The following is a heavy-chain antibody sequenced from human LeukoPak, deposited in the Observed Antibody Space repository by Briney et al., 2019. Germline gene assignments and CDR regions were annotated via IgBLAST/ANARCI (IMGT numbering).Heavy chain of an antibody. D-gene: IGHD3-9*01. CDR2: INPNHGDT. Sequence: ASVKVSCKASGYTFTGYYMHWVRQAPGQGLEWMGWINPNHGDTNYAQKFQDRVSMTSDTSISTAYMHLSRLRSADTAVYYCARSPHILTGENFDYWGQGTLLTVSS. CDR1: GYTFTGYY. CDR3: ARSPHILTGENFDY. V-gene: IGHV1-2*02. J-gene: IGHJ4*02.